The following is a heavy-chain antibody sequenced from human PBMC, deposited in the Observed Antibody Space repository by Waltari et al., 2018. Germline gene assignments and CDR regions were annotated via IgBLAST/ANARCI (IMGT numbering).Heavy chain of an antibody. J-gene: IGHJ6*03. CDR3: AKSWNTHYYYYIDV. CDR1: GGSFPTYS. Sequence: QVTLQQSGPRVVKPSGPLSLTCTVSGGSFPTYSWSWIRQPPGKGLEWIGYVSVTGGTNYSPTLQSRVTLSADPSENQVSLTLTSVTAADTAVYYCAKSWNTHYYYYIDVWGKGTTVTVSS. D-gene: IGHD1-1*01. V-gene: IGHV4-4*09. CDR2: VSVTGGT.